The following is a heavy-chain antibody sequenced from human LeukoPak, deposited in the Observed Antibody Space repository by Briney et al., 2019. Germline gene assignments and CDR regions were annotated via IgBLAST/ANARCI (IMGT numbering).Heavy chain of an antibody. Sequence: SETLSLTCTVSGYSISSGYYWGWIRQPPGKGLEWIGNIYHSGSTNYNPSLKSRVTISVDTSKNQFSLKLSSVTAADTAVYYCATSSDTASAYWGQGTLVTVFS. CDR3: ATSSDTASAY. D-gene: IGHD5-18*01. J-gene: IGHJ4*02. CDR1: GYSISSGYY. V-gene: IGHV4-38-2*02. CDR2: IYHSGST.